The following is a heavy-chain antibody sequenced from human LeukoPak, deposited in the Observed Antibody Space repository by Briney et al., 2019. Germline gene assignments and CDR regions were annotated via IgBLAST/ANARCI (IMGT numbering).Heavy chain of an antibody. D-gene: IGHD5-12*01. V-gene: IGHV3-48*04. Sequence: QPGGSLRLSCVVSGFNFSSHSMSWVRQAPGKGLEWVSYIRSSSSTIYYADSVKGRFTISRDNAKKSLYLQMNSLRAEDAAVYYCARDPVTGYDTYYFDYWGQGTLVTVSS. CDR2: IRSSSSTI. CDR1: GFNFSSHS. CDR3: ARDPVTGYDTYYFDY. J-gene: IGHJ4*02.